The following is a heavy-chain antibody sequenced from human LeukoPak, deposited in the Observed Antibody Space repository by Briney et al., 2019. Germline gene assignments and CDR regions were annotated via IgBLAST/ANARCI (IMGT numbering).Heavy chain of an antibody. J-gene: IGHJ5*02. V-gene: IGHV4-59*01. CDR1: GDSISSYY. CDR3: ARGVYYDTSDNWFDP. CDR2: IYYSGST. Sequence: SETLSLTCTVSGDSISSYYWSWIRQPPGKGLEWIGYIYYSGSTNYNPSLKSRVTISVDTSKNQFSLKLSSVTATDTAVYYCARGVYYDTSDNWFDPWGQGTLVTVSS. D-gene: IGHD3-22*01.